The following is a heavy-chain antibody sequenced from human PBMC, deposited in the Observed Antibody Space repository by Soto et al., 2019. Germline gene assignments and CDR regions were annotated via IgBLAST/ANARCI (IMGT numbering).Heavy chain of an antibody. CDR2: IWYDGSNK. CDR3: ARDIQIVNYDTPPAPGMDV. CDR1: GFTFSSYG. D-gene: IGHD3-9*01. Sequence: GGSLRLSCAASGFTFSSYGMHWVRQAPGKGLEWVAVIWYDGSNKYYADSVKGRFTISRDNSKNTLYLQMNSLRAEDTAVYYCARDIQIVNYDTPPAPGMDVWGQGTTVTVSS. V-gene: IGHV3-33*08. J-gene: IGHJ6*02.